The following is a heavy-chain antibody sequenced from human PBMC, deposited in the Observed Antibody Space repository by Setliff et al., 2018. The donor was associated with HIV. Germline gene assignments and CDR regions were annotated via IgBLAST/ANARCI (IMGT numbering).Heavy chain of an antibody. CDR1: GGSFTDIGGSFTDYY. CDR3: ARQGYDILTGYKFDP. Sequence: PSETLSLTCAVFGGSFTDIGGSFTDYYWIWIRQPPGKGLEWIGEINHSGSTHYSPSLRSRVTISVDTSKNQFSLKLSSVTAADTAVYYCARQGYDILTGYKFDPWGQGTLVTVSS. J-gene: IGHJ5*02. V-gene: IGHV4-34*01. CDR2: INHSGST. D-gene: IGHD3-9*01.